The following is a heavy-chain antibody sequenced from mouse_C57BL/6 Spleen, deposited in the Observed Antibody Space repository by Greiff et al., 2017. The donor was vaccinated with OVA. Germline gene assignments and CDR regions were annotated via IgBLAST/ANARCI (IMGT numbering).Heavy chain of an antibody. Sequence: VQLQQSGPELVKPGASVKIPCKASGYTFTDYNMDWVKQSHGKSLEWIGDINPNNGGTIYNQKFKGKATLTVDKSSSTAYMELRSLTSEDTAVYYCAREGTAQALYAMDYWGQGTSVTVSS. CDR2: INPNNGGT. D-gene: IGHD3-2*02. CDR3: AREGTAQALYAMDY. V-gene: IGHV1-18*01. J-gene: IGHJ4*01. CDR1: GYTFTDYN.